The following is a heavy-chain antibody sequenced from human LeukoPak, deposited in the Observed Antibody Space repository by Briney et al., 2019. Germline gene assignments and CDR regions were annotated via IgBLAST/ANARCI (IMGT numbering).Heavy chain of an antibody. Sequence: SETLSLTCTVSGGSISSYYWSWIRQPPGKGLEWIGYIYYSGSTNYNPSLKSRVTISVDTSKNQFSLKLSAVTAADTAVYYCARAGYSNYEQNWFDPWGQGTLVTVSS. CDR1: GGSISSYY. CDR3: ARAGYSNYEQNWFDP. D-gene: IGHD4-11*01. V-gene: IGHV4-59*01. J-gene: IGHJ5*02. CDR2: IYYSGST.